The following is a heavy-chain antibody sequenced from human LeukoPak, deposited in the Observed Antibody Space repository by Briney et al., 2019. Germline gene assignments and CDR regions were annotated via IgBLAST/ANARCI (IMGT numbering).Heavy chain of an antibody. Sequence: GGSLRLSCAASGFTFSSYWMSWVRQAPGKGLEWVANIKQDGSEKYYVDSVKGRFTISRGNAKNSLYLQMNSLRAEDTAVYYCASEKDIDDYGDYEATYYFDYWGQGTLVTVSS. D-gene: IGHD4-17*01. CDR3: ASEKDIDDYGDYEATYYFDY. J-gene: IGHJ4*02. CDR1: GFTFSSYW. CDR2: IKQDGSEK. V-gene: IGHV3-7*01.